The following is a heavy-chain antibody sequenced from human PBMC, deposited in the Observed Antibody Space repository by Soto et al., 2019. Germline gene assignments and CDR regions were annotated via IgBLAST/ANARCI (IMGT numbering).Heavy chain of an antibody. V-gene: IGHV4-59*01. Sequence: SETLSLTCTVSGGSISSYYWSWIRQPPGKGLEWIGYIYYSGSTNYNPSPKSRVTISVDTSKNQFSLKLSSVTAADTAVYYCARDRAYYDFWSGYYTNYYYGMDVWGQGTTVTVSS. CDR3: ARDRAYYDFWSGYYTNYYYGMDV. D-gene: IGHD3-3*01. J-gene: IGHJ6*02. CDR1: GGSISSYY. CDR2: IYYSGST.